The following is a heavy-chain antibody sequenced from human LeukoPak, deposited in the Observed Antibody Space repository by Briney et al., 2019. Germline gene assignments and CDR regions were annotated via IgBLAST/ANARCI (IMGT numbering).Heavy chain of an antibody. V-gene: IGHV1-8*01. Sequence: GASVKVSCKASGYTFTSYDINWVRQATGQGLEWMGWMNPNSGNTGYAQKFQGRVTMTRDTSISTAYMGLSRLRSDDTAVYYCARDYGGHSSGWYWVYWGQGTLVTVSS. CDR2: MNPNSGNT. D-gene: IGHD6-19*01. CDR1: GYTFTSYD. CDR3: ARDYGGHSSGWYWVY. J-gene: IGHJ4*02.